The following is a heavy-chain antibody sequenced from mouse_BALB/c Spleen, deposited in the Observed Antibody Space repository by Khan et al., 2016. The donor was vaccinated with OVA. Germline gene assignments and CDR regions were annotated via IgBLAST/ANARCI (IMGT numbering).Heavy chain of an antibody. D-gene: IGHD3-2*02. V-gene: IGHV1-76*01. J-gene: IGHJ2*01. CDR1: GYIFTNYW. CDR2: IYPGTDNT. Sequence: QMQLEESGAELVRPGASVKLSCKTSGYIFTNYWIHWVRQRSGQGLEWIARIYPGTDNTYYNEKLKDKATLTADKSSSTAYMQLSSLKSEDSAGYFCARGEALYYFDYWGQGTTLTVSS. CDR3: ARGEALYYFDY.